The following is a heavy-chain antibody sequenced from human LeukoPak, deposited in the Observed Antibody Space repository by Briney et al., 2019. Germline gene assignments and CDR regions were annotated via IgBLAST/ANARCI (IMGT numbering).Heavy chain of an antibody. Sequence: GGSLRLSCAASGFTFSSYGMHWVRQALGKGLEWVAVISYDGSNKYYADSVKGRFTISRDNSKNTLYLQMNSLRAEDTAVYYCAKWVGSYGYYFDYWGQGTLVTVSS. CDR2: ISYDGSNK. CDR1: GFTFSSYG. D-gene: IGHD5-18*01. J-gene: IGHJ4*02. V-gene: IGHV3-30*18. CDR3: AKWVGSYGYYFDY.